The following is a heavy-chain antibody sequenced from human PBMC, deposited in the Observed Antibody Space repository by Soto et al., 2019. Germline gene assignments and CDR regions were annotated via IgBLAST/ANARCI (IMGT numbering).Heavy chain of an antibody. CDR1: GFTFSSYG. CDR2: IWYDGSNK. V-gene: IGHV3-33*01. D-gene: IGHD2-2*02. Sequence: PGGSLRLSCAASGFTFSSYGMHWVRQAPGKGLEWVAAIWYDGSNKYYVDSVKGRFTISRDNSKNTLYLQMNSLRAEDTAVYYCARGGYCSSTSCYTYYYDGMDVWGQGTTVTVSS. CDR3: ARGGYCSSTSCYTYYYDGMDV. J-gene: IGHJ6*02.